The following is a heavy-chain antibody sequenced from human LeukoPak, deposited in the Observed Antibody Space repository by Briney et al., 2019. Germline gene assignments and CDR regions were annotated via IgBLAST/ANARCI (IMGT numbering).Heavy chain of an antibody. CDR3: ARDKNYDILTGYYYYYGMDV. Sequence: PGGSLRLSCAASGFTFSSYGMHWVRQAPGKGLEWVAFIRYDGSNKYYADSVKGRFTISRDNSKNTLYLQMNSLRAEDTAVYYCARDKNYDILTGYYYYYGMDVWGQGTTVTVSS. D-gene: IGHD3-9*01. CDR2: IRYDGSNK. CDR1: GFTFSSYG. J-gene: IGHJ6*02. V-gene: IGHV3-30*02.